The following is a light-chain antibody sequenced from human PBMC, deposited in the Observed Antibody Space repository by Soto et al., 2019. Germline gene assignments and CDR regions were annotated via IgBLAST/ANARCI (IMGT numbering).Light chain of an antibody. Sequence: QLVLTQSPSASASLGASVKLTCTLSSGHSTYDVAWHQQQPQKGPRFLMKLSGDGSHTKGDGIPDRFSGSSSGAERYLIISSLQSEDEADYFCQSLGSGIWVFGGGTKLTVL. CDR2: LSGDGSH. V-gene: IGLV4-69*01. CDR1: SGHSTYD. CDR3: QSLGSGIWV. J-gene: IGLJ3*02.